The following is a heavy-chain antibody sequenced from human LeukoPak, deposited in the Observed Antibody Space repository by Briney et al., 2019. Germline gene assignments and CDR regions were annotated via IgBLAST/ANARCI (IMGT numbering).Heavy chain of an antibody. CDR3: ARLAGYFYDSSGYPKPSSLIDF. D-gene: IGHD3-22*01. CDR1: GGSISSTNYY. J-gene: IGHJ4*02. CDR2: IYYSGST. Sequence: SETLSLTCTVSGGSISSTNYYWGWIRQPPGKGLECIRTIYYSGSTYYSPSLKSRVTISVDTSKNQFSLKLSSVTAADTAMYYCARLAGYFYDSSGYPKPSSLIDFWGQGTLVTVSS. V-gene: IGHV4-39*01.